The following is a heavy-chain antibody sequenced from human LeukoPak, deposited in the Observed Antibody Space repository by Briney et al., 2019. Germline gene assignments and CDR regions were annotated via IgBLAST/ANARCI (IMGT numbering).Heavy chain of an antibody. Sequence: GGSLRLSCVAPRFTSSAFWLSSVRRPPGNQLHSVATIKKDGSEQEYVDSVKGRSSIFRDNAKNSVYLQMNSLRADATAVYYCATFAGVVPGGLLLWGKGTTVIVSS. J-gene: IGHJ6*04. V-gene: IGHV3-7*01. CDR1: RFTSSAFW. CDR2: IKKDGSEQ. CDR3: ATFAGVVPGGLLL. D-gene: IGHD2-2*01.